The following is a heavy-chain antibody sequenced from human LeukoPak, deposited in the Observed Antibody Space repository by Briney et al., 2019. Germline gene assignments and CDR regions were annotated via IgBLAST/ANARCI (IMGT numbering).Heavy chain of an antibody. D-gene: IGHD1-14*01. CDR2: INDSGGNT. Sequence: GGSLRLSCAASGFTFSSYAMSWVRQAPGKGLEWVSLINDSGGNTYYADSVKGRFTISRDNSKNTLFLQMSSLRAEDTAVYYCAKTSAGTRGGYFDYWGQGTLVTVSS. CDR3: AKTSAGTRGGYFDY. J-gene: IGHJ4*02. CDR1: GFTFSSYA. V-gene: IGHV3-23*01.